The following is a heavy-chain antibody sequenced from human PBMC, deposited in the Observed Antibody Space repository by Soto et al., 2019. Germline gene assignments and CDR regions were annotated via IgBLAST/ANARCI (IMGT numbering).Heavy chain of an antibody. CDR3: ARQRPTDGRWEFANYYGMDV. J-gene: IGHJ6*02. V-gene: IGHV4-34*12. Sequence: KLSETLSLTCAVYGGSFSAYYWSWVRQPPGKGLEWIGEIIHSESTKYNPSLKSRVTISVDTSKNQFSLKLSSVTAADTAVYYCARQRPTDGRWEFANYYGMDVWGQGTPVTVSS. CDR2: IIHSEST. CDR1: GGSFSAYY. D-gene: IGHD1-26*01.